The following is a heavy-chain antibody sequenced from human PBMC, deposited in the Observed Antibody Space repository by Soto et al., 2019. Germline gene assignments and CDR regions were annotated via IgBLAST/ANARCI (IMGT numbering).Heavy chain of an antibody. D-gene: IGHD5-12*01. Sequence: QVQLVQSGAEMKKPGASVKVSCKTSGINYNTYAIHWVRQAPGQGLEWMGCINTGNGDTRYSQNFQGRVTLTRDTSASTVYMDLDSLKSEDTGLYFCARAISGYVTWGQGTLVTVSS. CDR2: INTGNGDT. V-gene: IGHV1-3*04. CDR1: GINYNTYA. CDR3: ARAISGYVT. J-gene: IGHJ4*02.